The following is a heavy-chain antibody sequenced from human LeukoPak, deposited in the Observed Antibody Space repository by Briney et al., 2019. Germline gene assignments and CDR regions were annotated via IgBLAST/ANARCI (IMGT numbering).Heavy chain of an antibody. V-gene: IGHV3-23*01. D-gene: IGHD4-17*01. CDR2: ISISGDDT. CDR1: GFIFSNYA. CDR3: ANEIRPNDY. Sequence: PGGSLRLSCAASGFIFSNYALTWVRQAPGKGLEWLSAISISGDDTYYADSVKGRFTISRDNSKNTLYLQMNSLSADDTAMYYCANEIRPNDYWGQGTLVTVSS. J-gene: IGHJ4*02.